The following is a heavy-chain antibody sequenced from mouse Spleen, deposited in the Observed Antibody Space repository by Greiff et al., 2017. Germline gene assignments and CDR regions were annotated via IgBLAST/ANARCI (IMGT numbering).Heavy chain of an antibody. J-gene: IGHJ2*01. Sequence: VKLMESGAELVRPGTSVKVSCKASGYAFTNYLIEWVKQRPGQGLEWIGVINPGSGGTNYNEKFKGKATLTADKSSSTAYMQLSSLTSEDSAVYFCARDYDYDGNYFDYWGQGTTLTVSS. V-gene: IGHV1-54*01. CDR3: ARDYDYDGNYFDY. CDR2: INPGSGGT. CDR1: GYAFTNYL. D-gene: IGHD2-4*01.